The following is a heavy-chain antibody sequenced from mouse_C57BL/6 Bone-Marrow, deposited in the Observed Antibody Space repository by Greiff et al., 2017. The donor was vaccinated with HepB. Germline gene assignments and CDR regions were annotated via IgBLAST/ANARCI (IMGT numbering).Heavy chain of an antibody. CDR2: IYPRSGNT. V-gene: IGHV1-81*01. CDR1: GYTFTSYG. Sequence: QVQLQQSGAELARPGASVKLSCKASGYTFTSYGISWVKQRTGQGLEWIGEIYPRSGNTYYNEKFKGKATLTADKSSSTAYMELRSLTSEDSAVYFCARGFITTVVDYYAMDYWGQGTSVTVSS. J-gene: IGHJ4*01. CDR3: ARGFITTVVDYYAMDY. D-gene: IGHD1-1*01.